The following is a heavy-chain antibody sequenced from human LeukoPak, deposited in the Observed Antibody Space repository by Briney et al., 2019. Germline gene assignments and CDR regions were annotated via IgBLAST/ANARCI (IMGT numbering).Heavy chain of an antibody. D-gene: IGHD4-17*01. V-gene: IGHV1-69*01. CDR3: ARDGGYGDYERG. J-gene: IGHJ4*02. CDR1: GGTFSSYA. Sequence: SVKVSCKASGGTFSSYAISWVRQAPGQGLEWMGGIIPIFGTANYAQKFQGRDTITADESTSTAYMELSSLRSEDTAVYYCARDGGYGDYERGWGQGTLVTVSS. CDR2: IIPIFGTA.